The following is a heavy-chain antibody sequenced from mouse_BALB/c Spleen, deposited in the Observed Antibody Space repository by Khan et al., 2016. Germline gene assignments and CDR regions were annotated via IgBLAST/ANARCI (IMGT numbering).Heavy chain of an antibody. CDR3: ARSWRGFYAMDY. J-gene: IGHJ4*01. CDR1: GYSITSDYA. Sequence: EVKLEESGPGLVKPSQSLSLTCTVTGYSITSDYAWNWIRQFPGNKLEWMGYISYSGSTSYNPSLKSRISITRDTSKNKFFRQLNSVTTEDTATYYCARSWRGFYAMDYWGHGTSVTVAS. CDR2: ISYSGST. V-gene: IGHV3-2*02.